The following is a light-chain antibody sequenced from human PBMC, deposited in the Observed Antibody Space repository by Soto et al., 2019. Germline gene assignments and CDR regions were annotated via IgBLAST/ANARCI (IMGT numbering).Light chain of an antibody. CDR3: QQYDNHPHYT. Sequence: DIQMTQSPSSLSASVGDRVTITCQASQGISNYLNWYQQKPGKAPKLLIYDASNLETGVPSRFSGSGSRTNFTFTISSLQPEDIATYSCQQYDNHPHYTFGQGTKLEIK. V-gene: IGKV1-33*01. CDR1: QGISNY. CDR2: DAS. J-gene: IGKJ2*01.